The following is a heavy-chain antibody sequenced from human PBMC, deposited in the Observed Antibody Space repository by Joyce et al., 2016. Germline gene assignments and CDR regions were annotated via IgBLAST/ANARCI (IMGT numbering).Heavy chain of an antibody. CDR3: ARVSNWFDP. J-gene: IGHJ5*02. V-gene: IGHV4-30-2*01. CDR1: GGSISSGGYS. Sequence: QLQLQESGSGLVEPSQTLSLTCAVSGGSISSGGYSWSWVRQPPGRGLEWIGYSYPRGRAYYQPSLESRVTISVDRSNNKFFLKVTSVTAADTAVYYCARVSNWFDPWGQGTLVTVSS. CDR2: SYPRGRA.